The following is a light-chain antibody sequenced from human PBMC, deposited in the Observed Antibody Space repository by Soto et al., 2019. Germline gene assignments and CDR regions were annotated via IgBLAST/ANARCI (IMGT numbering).Light chain of an antibody. Sequence: QSLLTQPRSVSGSPGQAVTISCTGTSSDVGSYNLVSWYQQHPGKAPKLMIYEGSKRPSGVSNRFSGSKSGNTASLTISGLQAEDEADYYCCSYAGSSTYVFGTGNKVTVL. J-gene: IGLJ1*01. CDR1: SSDVGSYNL. V-gene: IGLV2-23*01. CDR3: CSYAGSSTYV. CDR2: EGS.